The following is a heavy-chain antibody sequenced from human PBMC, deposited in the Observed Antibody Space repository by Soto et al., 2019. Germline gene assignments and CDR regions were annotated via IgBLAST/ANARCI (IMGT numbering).Heavy chain of an antibody. CDR3: VRSGHTFGGVI. CDR1: GGSFNNYF. J-gene: IGHJ4*02. CDR2: VYSGVST. D-gene: IGHD3-16*01. Sequence: SETLSLTCAVSGGSFNNYFWSWVRQPPGKGLEWFGYVYSGVSTNYNPSLMSRVTMPVDTSTNQFSLKLNSVTAADTAVYYCVRSGHTFGGVIWGRGTLVTVSS. V-gene: IGHV4-59*01.